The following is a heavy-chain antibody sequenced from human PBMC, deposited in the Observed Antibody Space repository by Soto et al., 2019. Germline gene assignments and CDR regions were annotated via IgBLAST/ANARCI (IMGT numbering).Heavy chain of an antibody. J-gene: IGHJ4*02. V-gene: IGHV3-23*01. Sequence: LSCSASGFTFSSYAMSWVRQAPGKGLEWVSTISGSAINTYYADSVKGRFTISRDNSKSTLSLQMSSLRADDTAVYYCAKGRSAVAGLVDYWGQGTLVTVS. CDR3: AKGRSAVAGLVDY. CDR2: ISGSAINT. D-gene: IGHD6-19*01. CDR1: GFTFSSYA.